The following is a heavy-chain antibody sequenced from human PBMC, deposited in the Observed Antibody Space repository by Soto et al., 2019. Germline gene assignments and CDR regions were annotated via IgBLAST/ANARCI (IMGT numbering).Heavy chain of an antibody. V-gene: IGHV3-53*01. CDR3: ANIPGTWLVSPYFYHRMAV. J-gene: IGHJ6*02. D-gene: IGHD6-19*01. Sequence: GGSLRLSCAASGFTVSSNYMSWVRQAPGKGLEWVSVIYSGGSTYYADSVKGRFTISRDNSKNTLSLQMDSLRAEDTAVYYCANIPGTWLVSPYFYHRMAVWGQGTTVTVSS. CDR2: IYSGGST. CDR1: GFTVSSNY.